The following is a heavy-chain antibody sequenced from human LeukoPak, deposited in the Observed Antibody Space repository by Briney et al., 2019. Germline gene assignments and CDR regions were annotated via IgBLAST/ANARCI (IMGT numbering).Heavy chain of an antibody. V-gene: IGHV3-48*01. J-gene: IGHJ4*02. CDR2: ISSSGSTI. CDR1: GFTFSSYA. CDR3: ASSYGDRYFDY. Sequence: PGGTLRLSCAASGFTFSSYAMSWVRQAPGKGLEWVSYISSSGSTIYYADSVKGRFTISRDNAKNSLYLQMNSLRAEDTAVYYCASSYGDRYFDYWGQGTLVTVSS. D-gene: IGHD5-18*01.